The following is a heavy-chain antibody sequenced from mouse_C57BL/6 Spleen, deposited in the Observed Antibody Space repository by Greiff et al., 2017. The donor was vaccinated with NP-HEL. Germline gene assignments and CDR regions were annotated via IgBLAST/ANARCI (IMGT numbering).Heavy chain of an antibody. V-gene: IGHV14-3*01. CDR1: GFNIKNTY. CDR3: ARSSRYFDV. Sequence: VQLKESVAELVRPGASVKLSCTASGFNIKNTYMPWVKQRPEQGLEWIGRIDPANGNTKYAPKFPGKATITADTSSNTAYLQLSSLTSEDTAIYYCARSSRYFDVWGTGTTVTVSS. J-gene: IGHJ1*03. CDR2: IDPANGNT.